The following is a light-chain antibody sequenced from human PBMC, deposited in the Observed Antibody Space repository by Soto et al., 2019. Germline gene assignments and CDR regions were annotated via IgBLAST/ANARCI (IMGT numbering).Light chain of an antibody. CDR3: QHYDNWPLT. CDR2: GAS. Sequence: EIVMTQSPATLSVSPGERATLSCRASQSVGSNLAWYQQKPGQSPRLLIFGASTRATGIPARFSGSGSGTEFTLTISSLQSEDVAIYYCQHYDNWPLTLGGGTKVEIK. V-gene: IGKV3-15*01. CDR1: QSVGSN. J-gene: IGKJ4*01.